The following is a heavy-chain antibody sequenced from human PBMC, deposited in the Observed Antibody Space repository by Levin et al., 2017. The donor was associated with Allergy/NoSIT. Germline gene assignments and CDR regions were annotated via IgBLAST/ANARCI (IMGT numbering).Heavy chain of an antibody. CDR3: ARSSYYDILTGGYWYFDL. D-gene: IGHD3-9*01. Sequence: SCAASGFTFSSYDMHWVRQATGKGLEWVSAIGTAGDTYYPGSVKGRFTISRENAKNSLYLQMNSLRAGDTAVYYCARSSYYDILTGGYWYFDLWGRGTLVTVSS. V-gene: IGHV3-13*04. J-gene: IGHJ2*01. CDR2: IGTAGDT. CDR1: GFTFSSYD.